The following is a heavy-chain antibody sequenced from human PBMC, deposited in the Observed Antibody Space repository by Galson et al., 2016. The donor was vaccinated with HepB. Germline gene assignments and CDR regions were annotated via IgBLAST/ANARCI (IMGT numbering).Heavy chain of an antibody. CDR3: ARDKGGRFLEWS. V-gene: IGHV1-69*13. CDR1: GGTFSSYV. CDR2: IIPILGTA. J-gene: IGHJ4*02. Sequence: SVKVSCKASGGTFSSYVISWVRQAPGQGLEWMGGIIPILGTANYAQKFQGRVTITADESTSTAYMELSSLRSEDTAVYYCARDKGGRFLEWSWGQGTLVTVSS. D-gene: IGHD3-3*01.